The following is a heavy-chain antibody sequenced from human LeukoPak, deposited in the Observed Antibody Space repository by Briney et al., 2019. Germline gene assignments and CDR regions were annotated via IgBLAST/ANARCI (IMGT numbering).Heavy chain of an antibody. J-gene: IGHJ4*02. Sequence: PSETLSLTCTVSGGSISSYYWSWIRQPPEKGLEWIGYIDYSGSTNYNPSLKSRVTISVDTSKSQFALKLSSVAAADTALYSCARGGPAALYCFDYWGQGTLVTVSA. D-gene: IGHD6-25*01. CDR3: ARGGPAALYCFDY. CDR2: IDYSGST. V-gene: IGHV4-59*01. CDR1: GGSISSYY.